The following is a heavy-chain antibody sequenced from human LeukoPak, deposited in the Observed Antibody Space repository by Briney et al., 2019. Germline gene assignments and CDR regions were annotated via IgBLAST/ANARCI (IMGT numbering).Heavy chain of an antibody. V-gene: IGHV3-23*01. D-gene: IGHD3-10*01. CDR3: AKGTNYYGSGSPFDY. CDR2: ISGSGGST. J-gene: IGHJ4*02. Sequence: PGGSLRLSCAASGFTFSSYAMSWVRQAPGKGLEWVSAISGSGGSTYHADSVKGRFTISRDNSKNTLYLQMNSLRAEDTAVYYCAKGTNYYGSGSPFDYWGQGTLVTVSS. CDR1: GFTFSSYA.